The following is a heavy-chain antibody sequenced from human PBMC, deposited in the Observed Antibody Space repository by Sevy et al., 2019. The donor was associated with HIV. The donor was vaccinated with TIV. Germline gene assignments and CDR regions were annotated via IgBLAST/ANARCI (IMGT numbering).Heavy chain of an antibody. Sequence: GGSLRLSCAVSGFTFTSYAMHWVRQAPGKGLEWVSGVSGSGGSTYYADSVKGRFTISRDNSRNTLHLQINSLRAEDTAVYYCAKDLAYDNTYIDYWGQRTLVTVSS. J-gene: IGHJ4*02. V-gene: IGHV3-23*01. CDR1: GFTFTSYA. D-gene: IGHD3-22*01. CDR3: AKDLAYDNTYIDY. CDR2: VSGSGGST.